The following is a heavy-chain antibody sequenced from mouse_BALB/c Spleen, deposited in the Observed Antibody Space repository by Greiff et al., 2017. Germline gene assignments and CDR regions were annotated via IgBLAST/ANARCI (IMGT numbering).Heavy chain of an antibody. V-gene: IGHV1S135*01. D-gene: IGHD2-4*01. J-gene: IGHJ2*01. CDR2: IDPFNGGT. CDR1: GYSFTSYY. CDR3: AKYYDYLDY. Sequence: VQHQQSGPELMKPGASVKISCKASGYSFTSYYMHWVKQSHGKSLEWIGYIDPFNGGTSYNQKFKGKATLTVDKSSSTAYMHLSSLTSEDSAVYYCAKYYDYLDYWGQGTTLTVSS.